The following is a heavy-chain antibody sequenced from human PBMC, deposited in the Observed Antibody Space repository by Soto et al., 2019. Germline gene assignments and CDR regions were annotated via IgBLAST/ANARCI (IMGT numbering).Heavy chain of an antibody. CDR1: GGSVSSSSYY. D-gene: IGHD4-17*01. V-gene: IGHV4-39*01. J-gene: IGHJ4*02. CDR3: ARVTTVGGY. Sequence: SETLSLTCTVSGGSVSSSSYYWGWVRQPPGKGLEWIGSVYYSGSTYYNPSLESRVTISVDKSKNQFSLKLMSLSAADTAVYYCARVTTVGGYWGQGTLVTVSS. CDR2: VYYSGST.